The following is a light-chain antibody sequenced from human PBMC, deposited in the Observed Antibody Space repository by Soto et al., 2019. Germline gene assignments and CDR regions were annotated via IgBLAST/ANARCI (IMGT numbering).Light chain of an antibody. V-gene: IGKV1-39*01. Sequence: IQMTQSPSSLSASVGDRVTITCRASQSITTYLNWYRQKPGKAPKLLIYAASSLQSGVPSRFSGSGSETEFTLSISSLQPEDFATYFCQQFYSAPLTFGGGTKVDIK. CDR2: AAS. CDR1: QSITTY. J-gene: IGKJ4*01. CDR3: QQFYSAPLT.